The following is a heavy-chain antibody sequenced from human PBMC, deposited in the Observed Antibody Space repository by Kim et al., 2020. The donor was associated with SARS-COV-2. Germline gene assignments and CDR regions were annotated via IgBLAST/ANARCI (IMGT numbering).Heavy chain of an antibody. D-gene: IGHD4-4*01. Sequence: GGSLRLSCAASGFTFSSYGMHWVRQAPGKGLEWVAVIWYDGSNKYYADSVKGRFTISRDNSKNTLYLQMNSLRAEDTAVYYCARDFPPSGVTTSPDSDYWGQGTLVTVSS. CDR2: IWYDGSNK. V-gene: IGHV3-33*01. J-gene: IGHJ4*02. CDR1: GFTFSSYG. CDR3: ARDFPPSGVTTSPDSDY.